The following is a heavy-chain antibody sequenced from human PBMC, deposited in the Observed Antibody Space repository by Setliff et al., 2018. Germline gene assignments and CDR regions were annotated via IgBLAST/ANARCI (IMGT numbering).Heavy chain of an antibody. CDR1: GYTITELS. CDR3: ARESTAKNFWGEYSDY. Sequence: ASVKVSCKVSGYTITELSMHWVRQAPGKGLEWMGGFDPEDGETIYAQKFQGRVTMTEDTSTDTAYMELSSLRSEDTAVYYCARESTAKNFWGEYSDYWGQGTRVTVSS. V-gene: IGHV1-24*01. CDR2: FDPEDGET. J-gene: IGHJ4*02. D-gene: IGHD3-3*01.